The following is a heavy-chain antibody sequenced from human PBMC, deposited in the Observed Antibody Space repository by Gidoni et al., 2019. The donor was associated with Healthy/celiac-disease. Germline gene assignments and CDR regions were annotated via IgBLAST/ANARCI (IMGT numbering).Heavy chain of an antibody. CDR3: ANQATGMYYYYMDV. CDR2: ISWNSGSI. D-gene: IGHD4-4*01. Sequence: EVQLVESGGGLVQPGRSLRLSCAASGLTFDDYAMHWVRQAPGKGLEWVSGISWNSGSIGYADSVKGRFTISRDNAKNSLYLQMNSLRAEDTALYYCANQATGMYYYYMDVWGKGTTVTVSS. J-gene: IGHJ6*03. CDR1: GLTFDDYA. V-gene: IGHV3-9*01.